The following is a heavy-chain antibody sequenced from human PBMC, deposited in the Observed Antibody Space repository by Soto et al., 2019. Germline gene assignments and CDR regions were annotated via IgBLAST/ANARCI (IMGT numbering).Heavy chain of an antibody. J-gene: IGHJ4*02. CDR2: IDPSDSST. Sequence: LKISCKASGYTFTSYWITWVRQMPGRGLEWMGRIDPSDSSTNYSPSFQGHVTISTDKSITTAHLQWSSLKVSDTAMYYCAATGYTYGYHFDHWGQGTQVTVSS. CDR1: GYTFTSYW. CDR3: AATGYTYGYHFDH. D-gene: IGHD5-18*01. V-gene: IGHV5-10-1*01.